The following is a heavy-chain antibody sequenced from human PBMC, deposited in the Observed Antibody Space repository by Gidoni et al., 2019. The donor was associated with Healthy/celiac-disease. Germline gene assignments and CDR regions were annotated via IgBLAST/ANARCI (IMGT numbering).Heavy chain of an antibody. D-gene: IGHD3-22*01. J-gene: IGHJ4*02. V-gene: IGHV3-33*01. CDR1: GFTFSSFG. CDR2: IWYDGSNK. CDR3: ARGGIFYYDSSGPLNY. Sequence: QVQLVESGGGVVQPGRSLRLSCAASGFTFSSFGMHGVPQAPGKGLEWVAVIWYDGSNKYYADSGKGRFTIARDKSKNTLYLQMNSLRAEDTAVYYCARGGIFYYDSSGPLNYWGQGTLVTVSS.